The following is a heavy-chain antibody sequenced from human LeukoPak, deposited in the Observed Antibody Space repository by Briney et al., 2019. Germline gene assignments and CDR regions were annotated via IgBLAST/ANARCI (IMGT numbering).Heavy chain of an antibody. CDR2: INAGNGNT. D-gene: IGHD4-17*01. J-gene: IGHJ5*02. Sequence: ASVKVSCKASGYTFTSYAMHWVRQAPGQRLEWMGWINAGNGNTEYSQKFQGRVTITRDTSASTAYMELSSLRSEDTAVYYCARDSRNDYGDYSGFDPWGQGTLVTVSS. CDR3: ARDSRNDYGDYSGFDP. CDR1: GYTFTSYA. V-gene: IGHV1-3*01.